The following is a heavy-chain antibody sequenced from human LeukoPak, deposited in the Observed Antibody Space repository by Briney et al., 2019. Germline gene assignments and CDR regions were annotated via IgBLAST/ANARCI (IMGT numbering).Heavy chain of an antibody. V-gene: IGHV3-23*01. D-gene: IGHD3-10*01. Sequence: PGGSLRLSCAASGFTFSSYAMSWVRQAPGKGLEWVSAISGSGGSTYYADSVKGRVTISRDNSKNTLYLQMNSLRAEDTAVYYCEKGGKYYGSANFDYWGEGTLVTVSS. CDR2: ISGSGGST. CDR1: GFTFSSYA. CDR3: EKGGKYYGSANFDY. J-gene: IGHJ4*02.